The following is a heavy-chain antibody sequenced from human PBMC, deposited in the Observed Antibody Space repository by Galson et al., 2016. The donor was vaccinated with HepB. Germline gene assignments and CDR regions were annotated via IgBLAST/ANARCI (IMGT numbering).Heavy chain of an antibody. D-gene: IGHD3-9*01. Sequence: QSGAEVKRPGTSVKVSCKASGYTFTNYGVSWVRQAPGQGLEWMGWISSYNGDTNYAQKFQGRVTMTTDKSTSTAYMDLRSLKSDDTAVYFCARGGANFDWILDFWGQGTLVTVSS. J-gene: IGHJ4*02. CDR2: ISSYNGDT. CDR3: ARGGANFDWILDF. V-gene: IGHV1-18*01. CDR1: GYTFTNYG.